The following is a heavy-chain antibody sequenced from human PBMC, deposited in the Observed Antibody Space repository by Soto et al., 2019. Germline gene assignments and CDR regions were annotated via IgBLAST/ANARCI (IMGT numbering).Heavy chain of an antibody. CDR3: AKRHSSGFDY. J-gene: IGHJ4*02. D-gene: IGHD6-19*01. CDR1: GFSFSSYA. V-gene: IGHV3-23*01. CDR2: VSASGGST. Sequence: GGSQRLSCAASGFSFSSYAMSWVRQAPGKGLEWVSAVSASGGSTYYADSVKGRFTISRDNSKDTLYLQMSSLRAEDTAVYYCAKRHSSGFDYWGQGTLVTVSS.